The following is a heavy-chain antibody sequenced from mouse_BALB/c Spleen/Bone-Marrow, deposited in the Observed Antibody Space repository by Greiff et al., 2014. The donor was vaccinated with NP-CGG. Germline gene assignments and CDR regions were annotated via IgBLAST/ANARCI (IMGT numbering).Heavy chain of an antibody. CDR1: GYTFTSYV. J-gene: IGHJ2*01. Sequence: LVESGPEPVKPGASVKMSCKASGYTFTSYVMHWVKQKSGQGLEWIGYIHPYNDGTKYNERFKGKATLTSDKSSSTAYMELSSLTSEDSAVYYCARTILGYYFDYWGQGTTLTVSS. CDR2: IHPYNDGT. D-gene: IGHD2-10*02. V-gene: IGHV1-14*01. CDR3: ARTILGYYFDY.